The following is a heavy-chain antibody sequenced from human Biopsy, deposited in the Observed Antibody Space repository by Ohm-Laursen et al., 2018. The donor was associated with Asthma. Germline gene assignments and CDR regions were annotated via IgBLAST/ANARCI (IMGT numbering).Heavy chain of an antibody. CDR3: ARVVSYGDIYFGIDV. CDR1: GGYTGSSDHH. J-gene: IGHJ6*02. CDR2: VFWSGST. V-gene: IGHV4-30-4*01. D-gene: IGHD4-17*01. Sequence: PSETLSLTCRVSGGYTGSSDHHWAWIRQAPGKGLEWIGFVFWSGSTRYSRSLERRVSISIDTATNEFSIKLWSVTPADTAVYFCARVVSYGDIYFGIDVWGPGNTVVVS.